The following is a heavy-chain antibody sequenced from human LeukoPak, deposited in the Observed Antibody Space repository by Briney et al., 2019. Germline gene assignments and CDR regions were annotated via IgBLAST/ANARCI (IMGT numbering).Heavy chain of an antibody. CDR3: ARAHCSSTSCLTGPFDI. Sequence: SVKVSCKASGGTFSSYTISWVRQAPGQGLEWMGRIIPILGIANYAQKFQGRDTITADKSTSTAYMELSSLRSEDTAVYYCARAHCSSTSCLTGPFDIWGQGTMVTVSS. CDR2: IIPILGIA. V-gene: IGHV1-69*02. J-gene: IGHJ3*02. CDR1: GGTFSSYT. D-gene: IGHD2-2*01.